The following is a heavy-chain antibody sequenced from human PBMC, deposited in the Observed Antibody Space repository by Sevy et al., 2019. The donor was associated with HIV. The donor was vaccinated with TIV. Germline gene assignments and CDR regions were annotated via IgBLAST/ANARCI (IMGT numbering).Heavy chain of an antibody. J-gene: IGHJ2*01. D-gene: IGHD6-19*01. CDR2: FSSSGGNT. CDR1: GFTFSSYA. CDR3: AKDGGYSSGWYELGYFDL. Sequence: GGSLRLSCAASGFTFSSYAMSWVRQAPGKGLEWVSVFSSSGGNTYYADSVKGRFTISRDNSKNTLYLQMNSLRAEDTAVYYCAKDGGYSSGWYELGYFDLWGRGTLVTVSS. V-gene: IGHV3-23*01.